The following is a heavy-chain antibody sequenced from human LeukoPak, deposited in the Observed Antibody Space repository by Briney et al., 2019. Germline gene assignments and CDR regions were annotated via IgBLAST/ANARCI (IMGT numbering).Heavy chain of an antibody. J-gene: IGHJ4*02. Sequence: GGSLRLSCAASGFTFSSYAMSWVRQAPGKGLEWVSAISGSGGSTYYADSVKGRFTISRDNSKNTLYLQMNSPRAEDTAVYYCAKDVYCSGGSCYAFDYWGQGTLVTVSS. CDR3: AKDVYCSGGSCYAFDY. V-gene: IGHV3-23*01. CDR2: ISGSGGST. CDR1: GFTFSSYA. D-gene: IGHD2-15*01.